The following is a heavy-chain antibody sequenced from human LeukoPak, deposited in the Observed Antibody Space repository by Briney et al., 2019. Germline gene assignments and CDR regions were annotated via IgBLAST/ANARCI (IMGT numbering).Heavy chain of an antibody. Sequence: PGGSLRLSCAASGFTFSSYAMHWVRQAPGKGLEWVAVISYDGSNKYYADSVKGRFTISRDNSKNTLYLQMNSLRAEDTAVYYCAKGTRYYYGSDYMDVWGKGTTVTISS. V-gene: IGHV3-30*04. CDR3: AKGTRYYYGSDYMDV. CDR1: GFTFSSYA. CDR2: ISYDGSNK. J-gene: IGHJ6*03. D-gene: IGHD3-10*01.